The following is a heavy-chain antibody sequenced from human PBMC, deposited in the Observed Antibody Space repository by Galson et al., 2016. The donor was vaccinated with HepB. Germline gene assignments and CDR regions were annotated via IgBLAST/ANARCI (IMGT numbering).Heavy chain of an antibody. CDR1: GGSTSSNDW. CDR3: ARHGFYCQDY. V-gene: IGHV4/OR15-8*02. J-gene: IGHJ4*02. D-gene: IGHD2/OR15-2a*01. Sequence: SETLSLTCVVSGGSTSSNDWWSWVRQPPEKGLEWIGEIHHRGNTNYSPTLKSRVTISVDTSKKEVSLKLSSVTAADTAVYYCARHGFYCQDYWGQGILVTVSS. CDR2: IHHRGNT.